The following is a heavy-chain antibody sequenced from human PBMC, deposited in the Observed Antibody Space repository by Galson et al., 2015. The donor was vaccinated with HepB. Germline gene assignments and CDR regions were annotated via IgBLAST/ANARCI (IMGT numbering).Heavy chain of an antibody. CDR2: INPGGGST. CDR1: GYTFTSYY. D-gene: IGHD1-20*01. CDR3: ARAAKRTTKDLNHNCYFDY. V-gene: IGHV1-46*01. Sequence: SVKVSCKASGYTFTSYYMHWVRQAPGQGLEWMGIINPGGGSTSYAQKFQGRVTMTRDTSTSTVYMELSSLRSEDTAVYYCARAAKRTTKDLNHNCYFDYWGQGTLVTVSS. J-gene: IGHJ4*02.